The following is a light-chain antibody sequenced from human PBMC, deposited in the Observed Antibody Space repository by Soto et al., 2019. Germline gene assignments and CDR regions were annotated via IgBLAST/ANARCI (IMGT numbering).Light chain of an antibody. CDR2: GAY. J-gene: IGKJ2*01. Sequence: DIQMTQSPSSLSASIGDRVTITCRASQSITNYLNWYQQKPGKAPKLLIYGAYSLQSGVPSRFSGSGSGTDFTLTISSLQPEDFATYYCQQSYSTPYTFGQGTKLEIK. V-gene: IGKV1-39*01. CDR3: QQSYSTPYT. CDR1: QSITNY.